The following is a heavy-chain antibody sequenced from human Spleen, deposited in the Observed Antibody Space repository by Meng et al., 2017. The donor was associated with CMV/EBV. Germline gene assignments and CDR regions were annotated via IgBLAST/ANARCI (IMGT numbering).Heavy chain of an antibody. J-gene: IGHJ4*02. D-gene: IGHD3-22*01. CDR1: FCRYV. Sequence: FCRYVRDWVRQGRGKGLEWVAGILYDGGSKYYADAVKGQFTISKDNSKNTLYIEMNSLRVNDTAVYFCARDGEGYYYDDSGYPIDSWGQGTLVTVSS. V-gene: IGHV3-30*04. CDR3: ARDGEGYYYDDSGYPIDS. CDR2: ILYDGGSK.